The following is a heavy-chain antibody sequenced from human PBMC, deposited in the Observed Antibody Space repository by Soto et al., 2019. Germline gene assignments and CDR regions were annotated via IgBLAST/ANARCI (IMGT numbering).Heavy chain of an antibody. CDR1: GGTFSSYA. Sequence: ASVKVSCKASGGTFSSYAISWVRQAPGQGLEWMGGIIPIFGTANYAQKFQGRVTITADESTSTAYMELSSLRSEDTAVYYCAIATQANWNWLSYYYYGMDVWGQGTTVTVSS. CDR2: IIPIFGTA. CDR3: AIATQANWNWLSYYYYGMDV. V-gene: IGHV1-69*13. D-gene: IGHD1-7*01. J-gene: IGHJ6*02.